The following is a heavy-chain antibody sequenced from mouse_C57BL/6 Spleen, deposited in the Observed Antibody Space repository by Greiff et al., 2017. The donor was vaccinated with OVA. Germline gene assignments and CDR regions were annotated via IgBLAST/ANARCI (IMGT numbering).Heavy chain of an antibody. V-gene: IGHV1-18*01. D-gene: IGHD3-3*01. CDR3: ARRAREFAY. CDR2: INPNNGGT. J-gene: IGHJ3*01. CDR1: GYTFTDYN. Sequence: VQLQQSGPELVKPGASVKIPCKASGYTFTDYNMDWVKQSHGKSLEWIGDINPNNGGTIYNQKFKGKATLTVDKSSSTAYMELRSLTSEDTAVYYCARRAREFAYWGQGTLVTVSA.